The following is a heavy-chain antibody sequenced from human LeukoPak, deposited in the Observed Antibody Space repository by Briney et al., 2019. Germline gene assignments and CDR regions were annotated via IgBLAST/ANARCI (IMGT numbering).Heavy chain of an antibody. CDR1: GFTVSSNY. V-gene: IGHV3-66*01. Sequence: GGSQRLSCAASGFTVSSNYMNWVRQAPGKGLEWVSVIYSGGNTYHADSVKGRFTISRDSSKNTVYLQMNSLRAEDTAVYYCARAPLSPYHYDPQRPKGYFDYWGQGTLVTVSS. CDR3: ARAPLSPYHYDPQRPKGYFDY. J-gene: IGHJ4*02. D-gene: IGHD3-22*01. CDR2: IYSGGNT.